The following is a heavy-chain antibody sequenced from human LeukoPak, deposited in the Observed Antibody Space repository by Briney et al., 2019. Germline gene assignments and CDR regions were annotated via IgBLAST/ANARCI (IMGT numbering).Heavy chain of an antibody. D-gene: IGHD1-26*01. V-gene: IGHV1-2*02. CDR3: ARGGIVGAPWGWFDP. Sequence: ASVKVSCKASGYTFTGYYMHWVRQAPGQGLEWMGWINPNSGGTNYAQKFQGRVTMTRDTSISTAYMELSRLRSDDTAVYYCARGGIVGAPWGWFDPWGQGTLVTVSS. CDR2: INPNSGGT. J-gene: IGHJ5*02. CDR1: GYTFTGYY.